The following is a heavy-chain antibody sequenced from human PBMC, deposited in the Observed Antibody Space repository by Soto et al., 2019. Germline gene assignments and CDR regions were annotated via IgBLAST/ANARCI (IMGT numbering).Heavy chain of an antibody. Sequence: EVQLVESGGGLVQPGGSLRLSCAASGFTLSGRSMHWVRQAPGKGLVWVSGIDNAGTVSTYADSVKGRFTSSRDNAKNMLYLQMNSLRVEVTAVYYCARGWFGPEVWGKGTTVTVSS. J-gene: IGHJ6*04. D-gene: IGHD3-10*01. V-gene: IGHV3-74*01. CDR1: GFTLSGRS. CDR2: IDNAGTVS. CDR3: ARGWFGPEV.